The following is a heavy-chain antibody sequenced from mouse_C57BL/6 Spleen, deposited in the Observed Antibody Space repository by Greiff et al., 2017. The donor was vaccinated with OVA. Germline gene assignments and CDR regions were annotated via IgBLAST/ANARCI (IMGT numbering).Heavy chain of an antibody. J-gene: IGHJ2*01. CDR3: VRELGLIFDY. CDR2: IRSKSNNYAT. CDR1: GFSFNTYA. Sequence: VQLQQSGGGLVQPKGSLKLSCAASGFSFNTYAMNWVRQAPGKGLEWVARIRSKSNNYATYYADSVKDRFTISRDDSESMLYLQMNNLKTEDTAMYYCVRELGLIFDYWGQGTTLTVSS. D-gene: IGHD4-1*01. V-gene: IGHV10-1*01.